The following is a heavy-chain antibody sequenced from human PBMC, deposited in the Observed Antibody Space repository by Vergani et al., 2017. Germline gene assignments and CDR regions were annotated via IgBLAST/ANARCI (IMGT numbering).Heavy chain of an antibody. J-gene: IGHJ5*02. V-gene: IGHV5-10-1*03. CDR2: IDPGDSYT. Sequence: EVQLVQSGAEVKKPGESLRISCKGSGYSFTSYWISWVRQMPGKGLEWMGRIDPGDSYTNYSPSFQGHVTISADKSISTAYLQWSSLKASDTAMYYCARVGWSYYDSSGYYYAPGGWFDPWGQGTLVTVSS. CDR1: GYSFTSYW. D-gene: IGHD3-22*01. CDR3: ARVGWSYYDSSGYYYAPGGWFDP.